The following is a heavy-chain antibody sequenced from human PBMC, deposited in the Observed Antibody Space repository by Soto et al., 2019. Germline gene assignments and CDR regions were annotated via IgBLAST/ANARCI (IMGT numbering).Heavy chain of an antibody. CDR2: INAGNGNT. CDR1: GYTFTSYA. Sequence: QVQPVQSGAAVKKPGASVKVSCKASGYTFTSYAMHWVRQAPGQRLEWMGWINAGNGNTKYSQKFQGRVTINRDTSASTDYMELSSLRSADTAVYYCARSTGYYVIDYWGQGTLVTVSS. CDR3: ARSTGYYVIDY. V-gene: IGHV1-3*01. D-gene: IGHD3-9*01. J-gene: IGHJ4*02.